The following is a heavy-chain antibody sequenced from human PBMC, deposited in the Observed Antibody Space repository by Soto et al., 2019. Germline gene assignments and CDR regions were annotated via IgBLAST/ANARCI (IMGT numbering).Heavy chain of an antibody. V-gene: IGHV3-30*18. CDR3: AKELGSYYYDSSGYYYGY. D-gene: IGHD3-22*01. J-gene: IGHJ4*02. CDR1: GFTFSSYG. CDR2: ISYDGSNK. Sequence: SLRLSCAASGFTFSSYGMHWVRQAPGKGLEWVAVISYDGSNKYYADSVKGRFTISRDNSKNTLYLQMNSLRAEDTAVYYCAKELGSYYYDSSGYYYGYWGQGTLVTVYS.